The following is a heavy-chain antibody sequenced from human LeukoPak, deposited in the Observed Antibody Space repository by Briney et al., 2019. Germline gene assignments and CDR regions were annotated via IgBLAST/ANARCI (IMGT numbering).Heavy chain of an antibody. CDR1: GGSISSYY. D-gene: IGHD5-12*01. J-gene: IGHJ3*02. CDR2: IYYSGST. CDR3: AARRDGYNDGAFDI. V-gene: IGHV4-59*08. Sequence: SETLSLTCTVSGGSISSYYWSWIRQPPGKGLEWIGYIYYSGSTNYNPSLKNRVTISVDTSKNQFSLKLSSVTAADTAVYYCAARRDGYNDGAFDIWGQGTMVTVSS.